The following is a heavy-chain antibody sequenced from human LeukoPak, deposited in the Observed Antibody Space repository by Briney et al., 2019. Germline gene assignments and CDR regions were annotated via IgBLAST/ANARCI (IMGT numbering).Heavy chain of an antibody. Sequence: GGSLRLSCAASGFTFSSYEMNWVRQAPGKGLEWVSYISSSGSTIYYADSVKGRFIISRANAKNSLYLQMNSLRAEDTAVYYCAELGITMIGGVWGKGATVTISS. CDR2: ISSSGSTI. J-gene: IGHJ6*04. D-gene: IGHD3-10*02. CDR1: GFTFSSYE. CDR3: AELGITMIGGV. V-gene: IGHV3-48*03.